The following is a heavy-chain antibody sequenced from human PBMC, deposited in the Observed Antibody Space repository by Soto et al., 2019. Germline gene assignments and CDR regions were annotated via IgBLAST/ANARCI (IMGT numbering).Heavy chain of an antibody. V-gene: IGHV4-31*03. J-gene: IGHJ6*02. D-gene: IGHD4-17*01. CDR3: ARGPATVTTYYYGMDV. CDR2: IYYSGST. Sequence: QVQLQESGPGLVKPSQTLSLTYTVSGGSISSGGYYWSWIRQHPGKGLEWIGYIYYSGSTYYNPYLKSRVTISVDTSKNQFSLKLSSVTAADTAVYYCARGPATVTTYYYGMDVWGQGTTVTVSS. CDR1: GGSISSGGYY.